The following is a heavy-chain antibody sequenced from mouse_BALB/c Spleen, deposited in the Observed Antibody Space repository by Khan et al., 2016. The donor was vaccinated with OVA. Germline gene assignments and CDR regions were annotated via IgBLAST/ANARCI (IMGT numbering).Heavy chain of an antibody. CDR2: IGYSGST. CDR1: GDSITSGY. V-gene: IGHV3-8*02. CDR3: ARWGNPRWYVDV. J-gene: IGHJ1*01. Sequence: EVELVESGPSLVKPSQTLSLTCSVTGDSITSGYWNWIRKFPGNKVEYMGYIGYSGSTYYNPSLKSRISITRDTSKNQCYLQLNSVTTEDTATYYCARWGNPRWYVDVWGAGTTVTVSS. D-gene: IGHD2-1*01.